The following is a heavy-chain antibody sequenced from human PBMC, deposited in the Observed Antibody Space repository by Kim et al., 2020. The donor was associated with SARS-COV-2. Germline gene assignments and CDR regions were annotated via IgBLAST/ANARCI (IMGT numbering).Heavy chain of an antibody. J-gene: IGHJ6*02. CDR3: ASYVYYDILTAYYYGMDV. D-gene: IGHD3-9*01. Sequence: GGSLRLSCAASGFTFSDYYMSWIRQAPGKGLEWVSYISSSGSTIYYADSVKGRFTISRDNAKNSLYLQMNSLRAEDTAVYYCASYVYYDILTAYYYGMDVWGQGTTVTVSS. CDR2: ISSSGSTI. CDR1: GFTFSDYY. V-gene: IGHV3-11*01.